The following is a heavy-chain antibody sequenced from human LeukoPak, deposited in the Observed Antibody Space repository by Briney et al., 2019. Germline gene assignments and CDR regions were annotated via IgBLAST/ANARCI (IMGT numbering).Heavy chain of an antibody. V-gene: IGHV4-59*08. Sequence: SETLSLTCTVSGGSISSYYWSWIRQPPGKELEWIGYLYYSGSTNYNPSLKSRVTISVDTSKNQFSLKLSSVTAADTAVYYYARSFYYDSSVPPGYWGQGTLVTVSS. CDR2: LYYSGST. CDR3: ARSFYYDSSVPPGY. D-gene: IGHD3-22*01. CDR1: GGSISSYY. J-gene: IGHJ4*02.